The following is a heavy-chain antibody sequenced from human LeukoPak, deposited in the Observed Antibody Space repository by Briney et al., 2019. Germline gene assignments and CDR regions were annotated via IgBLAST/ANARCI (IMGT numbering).Heavy chain of an antibody. D-gene: IGHD6-19*01. J-gene: IGHJ4*02. CDR3: ARDPIGSGWYLFDY. CDR2: ISYDGSNK. V-gene: IGHV3-30-3*01. CDR1: GFTFSSYD. Sequence: GGSLRLSCAASGFTFSSYDMHWVRQAPGNGLEWVAVISYDGSNKYYADSVKGRFTISRDNSKNTLYLQMNSLRAEDTAVYYCARDPIGSGWYLFDYWGQGTLVTVSS.